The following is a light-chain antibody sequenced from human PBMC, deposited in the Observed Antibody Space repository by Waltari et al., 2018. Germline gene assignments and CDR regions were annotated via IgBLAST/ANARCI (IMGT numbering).Light chain of an antibody. Sequence: DIQMTQSPSTLSASVGDRVTITCRASQSISTYLAWYQQKPGAAPNLLIQKASNVGRGVPPRFSGSGSVTEFTLTISSLQPDDLGTYYCQQYSSYSTFGQGTKLEIK. V-gene: IGKV1-5*03. CDR3: QQYSSYST. CDR2: KAS. CDR1: QSISTY. J-gene: IGKJ2*01.